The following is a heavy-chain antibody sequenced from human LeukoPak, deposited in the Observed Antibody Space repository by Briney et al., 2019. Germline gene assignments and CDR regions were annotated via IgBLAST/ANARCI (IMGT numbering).Heavy chain of an antibody. J-gene: IGHJ4*02. CDR3: ARGPDGYCSSTSCFLFDY. V-gene: IGHV4-61*02. D-gene: IGHD2-2*03. Sequence: SETLSLTCTVSGGSISSGSYYWSWIRQPAGKGLEWIGRIYTSGSTNYNPSLKSRVTISVDTSKNQFSLKLSSVTTADTAVYYCARGPDGYCSSTSCFLFDYWGQGTLVTVSP. CDR1: GGSISSGSYY. CDR2: IYTSGST.